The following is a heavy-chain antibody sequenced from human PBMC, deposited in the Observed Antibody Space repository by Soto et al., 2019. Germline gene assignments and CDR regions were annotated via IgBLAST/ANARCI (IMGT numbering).Heavy chain of an antibody. CDR1: GFTFSSYW. J-gene: IGHJ4*02. CDR2: INSDGSST. V-gene: IGHV3-74*01. D-gene: IGHD2-21*02. Sequence: EVQLVESGGGLVQPGGSLRLSCAASGFTFSSYWMHWVRQAPGKGMVWVSRINSDGSSTSYADSVKGRFTISRDNAKNTLYLQRNSLRAEDTAVYYCARERPDKVTRPRLPFDYWGQGTLVTVSS. CDR3: ARERPDKVTRPRLPFDY.